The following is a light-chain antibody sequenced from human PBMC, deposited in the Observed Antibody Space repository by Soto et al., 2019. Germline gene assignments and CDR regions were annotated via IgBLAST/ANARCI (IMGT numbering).Light chain of an antibody. CDR3: QHYNSYSEA. V-gene: IGKV1-5*03. Sequence: DIQMTQSPSTLSASVGDRITITCRASQTISSWLAWYQQKPGKAPKXLIYKASTLKSGVPSRFSGSGSGTAGTLTISSLQPDDVETYDGQHYNSYSEAFGQGTKGDI. CDR2: KAS. CDR1: QTISSW. J-gene: IGKJ1*01.